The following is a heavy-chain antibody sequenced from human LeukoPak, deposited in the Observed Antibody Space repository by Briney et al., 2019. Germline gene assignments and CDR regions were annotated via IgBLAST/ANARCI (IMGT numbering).Heavy chain of an antibody. CDR1: GYTFTSYG. J-gene: IGHJ4*02. V-gene: IGHV1-2*02. Sequence: ASVKVSCKASGYTFTSYGISWVRQAPGQGLEWMGWINPNSGGTNYAQKFQGRVTMTRDTSISTAYMELSRLRSDDTAVYYCARAASTDFDYWGQGTLVTVSS. CDR3: ARAASTDFDY. CDR2: INPNSGGT.